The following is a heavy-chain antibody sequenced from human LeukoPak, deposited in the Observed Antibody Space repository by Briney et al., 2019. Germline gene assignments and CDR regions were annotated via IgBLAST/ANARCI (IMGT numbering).Heavy chain of an antibody. Sequence: GGSLRLSCAASGLTFSSYWMHWVRQAPGKGLVWVSRINSDGSSTSYADSVKGRFTISRDNAKNTLYLQMNSLRAEDTAVYYCARATVAGYFDYWGQGTLVTVSS. D-gene: IGHD6-19*01. CDR3: ARATVAGYFDY. CDR1: GLTFSSYW. CDR2: INSDGSST. J-gene: IGHJ4*02. V-gene: IGHV3-74*01.